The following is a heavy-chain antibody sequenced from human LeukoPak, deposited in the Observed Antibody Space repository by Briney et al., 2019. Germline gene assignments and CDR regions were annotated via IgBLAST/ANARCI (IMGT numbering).Heavy chain of an antibody. CDR3: ARLGDSGYDFDPSDYYYYYMDV. CDR1: GFTFSSYS. D-gene: IGHD5-12*01. V-gene: IGHV3-21*01. Sequence: PGGSLRLSCAASGFTFSSYSMNWVRQAPGKGLEWVSSISSSSSYIYYADSVKGRFTISRDNAKNSLYLQMNSLRAEDTAVYYCARLGDSGYDFDPSDYYYYYMDVWGKGTTVTVSS. J-gene: IGHJ6*03. CDR2: ISSSSSYI.